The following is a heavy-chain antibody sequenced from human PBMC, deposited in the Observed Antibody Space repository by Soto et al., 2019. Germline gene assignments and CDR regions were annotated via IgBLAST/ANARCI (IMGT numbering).Heavy chain of an antibody. Sequence: SLTCTVSGGSISSYYWSWIRQPPGKGLEWIGYIYYSGSTNYSPSLKSRVTISVDTSKNQFSLKLSSVTAADTAVYYCARGGRGMDVWGQGTTVTVSS. CDR1: GGSISSYY. CDR2: IYYSGST. J-gene: IGHJ6*02. V-gene: IGHV4-59*01. CDR3: ARGGRGMDV.